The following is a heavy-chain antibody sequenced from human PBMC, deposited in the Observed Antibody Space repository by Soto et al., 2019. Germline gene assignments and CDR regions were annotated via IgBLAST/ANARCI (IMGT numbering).Heavy chain of an antibody. J-gene: IGHJ4*02. Sequence: EVQLVESGGGLVQPGGSLRLSCAVSGFTFSTYNMHWVRHAPGQGREWVSYISRSSNVILYADSVKGRFTISRDNAKNSLFLQMNGMRDENTAVYYCARGGGSADFDHCGQGTLVTGYS. CDR3: ARGGGSADFDH. CDR1: GFTFSTYN. V-gene: IGHV3-48*02. CDR2: ISRSSNVI. D-gene: IGHD5-12*01.